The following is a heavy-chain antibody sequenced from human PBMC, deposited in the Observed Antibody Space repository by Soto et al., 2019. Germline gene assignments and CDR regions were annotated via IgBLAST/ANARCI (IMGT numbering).Heavy chain of an antibody. J-gene: IGHJ5*02. CDR3: ASMVRGPNGVWFDP. V-gene: IGHV1-69*13. CDR1: GGTFSSYA. D-gene: IGHD3-10*01. Sequence: ASVKVSCKASGGTFSSYAISWVRQAPGQGLEWMGGIIPIFGTANYAQKFQGRVTITADESTSTAYMELSSLRSEDTAVYYCASMVRGPNGVWFDPWGQGTLVTVSS. CDR2: IIPIFGTA.